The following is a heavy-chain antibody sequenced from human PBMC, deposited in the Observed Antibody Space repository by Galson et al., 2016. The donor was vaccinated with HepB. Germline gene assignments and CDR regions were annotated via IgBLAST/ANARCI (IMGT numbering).Heavy chain of an antibody. J-gene: IGHJ6*03. Sequence: TLSLTCTVSGASFNSGGYYWSWIRQHPGKGLEWIGYIYYSGSTYYNPFLKSRVTISVDTSKNQFSLKLSSVTAADTAVYYCAREIYYGSGSYMDVWGQGTTVTVSS. D-gene: IGHD3-10*01. CDR1: GASFNSGGYY. CDR3: AREIYYGSGSYMDV. V-gene: IGHV4-31*03. CDR2: IYYSGST.